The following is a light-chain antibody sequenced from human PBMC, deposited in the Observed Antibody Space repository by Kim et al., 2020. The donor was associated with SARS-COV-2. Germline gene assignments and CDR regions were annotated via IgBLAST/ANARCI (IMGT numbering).Light chain of an antibody. Sequence: VSTGERATLPCRASQSVSSNLAWYQQNPGQAPRLLIYGASTRATGIPARFSGSGSGTEFTLTISSLQSEDFAVYYCQQYNNWPLTFGGGTKVDIK. CDR1: QSVSSN. J-gene: IGKJ4*01. CDR2: GAS. CDR3: QQYNNWPLT. V-gene: IGKV3-15*01.